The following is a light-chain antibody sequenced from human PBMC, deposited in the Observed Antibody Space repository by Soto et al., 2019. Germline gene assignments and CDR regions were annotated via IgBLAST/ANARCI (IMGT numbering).Light chain of an antibody. CDR2: KAS. Sequence: DIQMTQSPSTLSASVVYIVTITCLASQSISSWLAWYQQKPGKAPKLLIYKASSLESGVPWRFSGSGSGTEFTLTISSLQPDDFATYYCQQYNSYPVNCGGGNMGAIK. J-gene: IGKJ4*01. CDR3: QQYNSYPVN. V-gene: IGKV1-5*03. CDR1: QSISSW.